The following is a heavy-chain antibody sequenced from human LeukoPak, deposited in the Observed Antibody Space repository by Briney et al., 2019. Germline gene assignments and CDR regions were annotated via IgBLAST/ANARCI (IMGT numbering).Heavy chain of an antibody. CDR2: IYYSGST. Sequence: SETLSLTSTVSGGSISSSRYYWGWIRQPPGKGLEWIGSIYYSGSTHYNPSLKSRVTISVDTSKNQFSLKLSSVTAADTAVYYCARTSHYYDSSGFDFDYWGQGTLVTVSS. D-gene: IGHD3-22*01. CDR3: ARTSHYYDSSGFDFDY. J-gene: IGHJ4*02. CDR1: GGSISSSRYY. V-gene: IGHV4-39*01.